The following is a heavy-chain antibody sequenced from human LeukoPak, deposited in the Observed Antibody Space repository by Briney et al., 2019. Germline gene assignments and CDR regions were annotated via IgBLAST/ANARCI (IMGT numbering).Heavy chain of an antibody. Sequence: GGSLRLSCAASGFTFSSYWMHWVRQAPGKGPVWVSRINNAGSGTTYADSVKGRFTISRDDAKNTLYPQMNSLRAEDTGLYYRANHALGWGPGTMVTASS. V-gene: IGHV3-74*01. CDR1: GFTFSSYW. J-gene: IGHJ3*01. D-gene: IGHD2-2*01. CDR3: ANHALG. CDR2: INNAGSGT.